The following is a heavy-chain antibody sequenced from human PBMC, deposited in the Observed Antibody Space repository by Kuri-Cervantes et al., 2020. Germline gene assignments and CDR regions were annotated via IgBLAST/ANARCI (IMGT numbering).Heavy chain of an antibody. Sequence: ASVKVSCKASGYTFTSYDINWVRQATGQGLEWMGWMNPNSGNTGYAQKFQGRVTMTRNTSISTAYMELRSLRSDDTAVYYCARDRGRRVRFLEWLHPLYYYGMDVWGQGTTVTVSS. V-gene: IGHV1-8*01. CDR2: MNPNSGNT. CDR1: GYTFTSYD. D-gene: IGHD3-3*01. J-gene: IGHJ6*02. CDR3: ARDRGRRVRFLEWLHPLYYYGMDV.